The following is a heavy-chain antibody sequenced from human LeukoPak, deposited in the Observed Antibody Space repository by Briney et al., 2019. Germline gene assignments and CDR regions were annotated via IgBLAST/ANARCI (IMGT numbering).Heavy chain of an antibody. CDR3: ARIFQYSYYYYYYYYMDV. V-gene: IGHV1-69*05. J-gene: IGHJ6*03. Sequence: GASVKASCKASGGTFSSYAISWVRQAPGQGLEWMGGIIPIFGTANYAQKLQGRVTLTTDTSTSTAYMELRSLRSDDTAVYYCARIFQYSYYYYYYYYMDVWGKGTTVTVSS. CDR1: GGTFSSYA. CDR2: IIPIFGTA. D-gene: IGHD5-18*01.